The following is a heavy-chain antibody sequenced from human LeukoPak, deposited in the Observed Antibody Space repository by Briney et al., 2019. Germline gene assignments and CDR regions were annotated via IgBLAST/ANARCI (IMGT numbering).Heavy chain of an antibody. CDR2: IYAGGSI. CDR3: VRDLWSLGD. V-gene: IGHV3-53*01. D-gene: IGHD3-10*01. Sequence: GGSLRLSCAASGFTFNTYSMNWVRQAPGKGLEWVSVIYAGGSIFYADSVRGRFTISRDNSKNTLHLQMNSLRAEDTAVYYCVRDLWSLGDWGQGTLVTVSS. J-gene: IGHJ4*02. CDR1: GFTFNTYS.